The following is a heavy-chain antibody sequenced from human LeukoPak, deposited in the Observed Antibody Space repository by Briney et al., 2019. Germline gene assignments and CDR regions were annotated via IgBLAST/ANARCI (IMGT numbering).Heavy chain of an antibody. CDR2: MDPSGSQK. CDR3: AIWTSGNY. V-gene: IGHV3-7*01. Sequence: GGSLRLSCTAAGNTFKNTWMNWVRQAPGKGLEWVANMDPSGSQKRYVDSVKGRFTISKDSPGASVYLEMYSLRAEDTAIYYCAIWTSGNYWGQGTRVTVSS. CDR1: GNTFKNTW. J-gene: IGHJ4*02. D-gene: IGHD1-1*01.